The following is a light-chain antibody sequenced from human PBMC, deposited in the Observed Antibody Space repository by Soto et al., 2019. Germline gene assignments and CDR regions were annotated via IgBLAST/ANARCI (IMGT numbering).Light chain of an antibody. CDR1: SSDVGSYNL. J-gene: IGLJ1*01. Sequence: QSGLTQPASVSGSPGRSIPISCTGTSSDVGSYNLVSWYQQHPGKAPKLMIYEGSKRPSGVSNRFSGSKSGNTASLTISGLQAEDEADYYCCSYAGSSTFYVFGTGTKVTVL. CDR2: EGS. V-gene: IGLV2-23*03. CDR3: CSYAGSSTFYV.